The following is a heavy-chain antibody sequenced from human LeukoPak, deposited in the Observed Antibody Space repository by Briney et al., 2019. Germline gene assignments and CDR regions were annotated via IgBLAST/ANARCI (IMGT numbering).Heavy chain of an antibody. J-gene: IGHJ6*03. D-gene: IGHD3-10*01. Sequence: PSETLSLTCTVSGGSISSYYWSWIRQPAGKGLEWIGRIYTSGSTNYNPSLKSRVTMSVDTSKNQFSLKLSSVTAADTAVYYCARGTYGSGTYPRYYYYYYMDVWGKGITVTVSS. CDR2: IYTSGST. CDR1: GGSISSYY. CDR3: ARGTYGSGTYPRYYYYYYMDV. V-gene: IGHV4-4*07.